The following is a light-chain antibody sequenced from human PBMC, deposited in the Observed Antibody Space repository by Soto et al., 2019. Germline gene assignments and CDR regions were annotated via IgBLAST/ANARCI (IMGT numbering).Light chain of an antibody. CDR2: GAS. J-gene: IGKJ1*01. V-gene: IGKV3-20*01. Sequence: EILLTQSPGTLSLSPGERATLSCMASQSVSNNYLAWYQQKPGQAPRLLIYGASNRATGIPDRFSGSGSGTDFTLTISRLEPEDFAVYYCQQYGSSGTFGQGTTVDIK. CDR3: QQYGSSGT. CDR1: QSVSNNY.